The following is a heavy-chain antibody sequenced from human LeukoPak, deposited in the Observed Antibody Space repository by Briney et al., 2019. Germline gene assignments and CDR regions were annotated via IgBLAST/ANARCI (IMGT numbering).Heavy chain of an antibody. D-gene: IGHD6-13*01. CDR3: AGFPRLGSSCLGY. CDR2: ISYDGSNK. J-gene: IGHJ4*02. CDR1: GFTFSSYA. Sequence: GRSLRLSCAASGFTFSSYAMHWVRQAPGKGLEWVAVISYDGSNKYYADSVKGRFTISRDNSKNTLYLRMNSLRAEDTAVYYCAGFPRLGSSCLGYWGQGTLVTVSS. V-gene: IGHV3-30*04.